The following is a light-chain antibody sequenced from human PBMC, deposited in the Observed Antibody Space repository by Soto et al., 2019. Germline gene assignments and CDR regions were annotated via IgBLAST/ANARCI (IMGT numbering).Light chain of an antibody. V-gene: IGKV1-5*03. J-gene: IGKJ1*01. CDR2: KAS. CDR1: QTISSW. CDR3: QHYNSYSEA. Sequence: DIQMTQSPSTLSASVGDRVTITCRASQTISSWLAWYHQKPGKAPKLLIYKASTLTSGVPSRFSGSGSGTEFTLTISSLQPDDFATYYCQHYNSYSEAFGQGTKVDI.